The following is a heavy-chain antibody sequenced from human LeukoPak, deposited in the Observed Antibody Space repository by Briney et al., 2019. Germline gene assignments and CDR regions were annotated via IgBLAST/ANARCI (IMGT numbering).Heavy chain of an antibody. J-gene: IGHJ4*02. CDR1: GFTFSSYE. CDR2: ISGSGRTI. V-gene: IGHV3-48*03. CDR3: ASPQTGGYAFGY. Sequence: GGSLRLSCAASGFTFSSYEMIWVRQAPGKGLECVSYISGSGRTIYYADSVKGRFTISRDNAKNSLYLQMYSLRAGDTAAYYCASPQTGGYAFGYWGQGTLVTVSS. D-gene: IGHD5-12*01.